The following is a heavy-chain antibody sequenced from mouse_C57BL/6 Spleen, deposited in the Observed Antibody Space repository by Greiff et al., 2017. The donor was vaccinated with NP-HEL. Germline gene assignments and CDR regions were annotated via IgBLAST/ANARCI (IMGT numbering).Heavy chain of an antibody. CDR1: GYTFTDYY. J-gene: IGHJ4*01. CDR3: ARYAMDY. CDR2: IYPGSGNT. Sequence: VKLMESGAELVRPGASVKLSCKASGYTFTDYYINWVKQRPGQGLEWIARIYPGSGNTYYNEKFKGKATLTAEKSSSTAYMQLSSLTSEDSAVYFCARYAMDYWGQGTSVTVSS. V-gene: IGHV1-76*01.